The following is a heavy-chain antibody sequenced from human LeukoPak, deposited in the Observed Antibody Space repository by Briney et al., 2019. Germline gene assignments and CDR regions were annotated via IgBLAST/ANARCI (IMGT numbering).Heavy chain of an antibody. J-gene: IGHJ4*02. V-gene: IGHV3-23*01. CDR2: ISFSGGNT. CDR3: ARDAQQPQTSSQPKIVGATWGY. Sequence: PGGSLRLSCAASGFTFSGSAMSWVRQAPGKGLEWVSLISFSGGNTYYADSVKGRFTISRDNSKDTLYLQMNSLRAEDTAVYYCARDAQQPQTSSQPKIVGATWGYWGQGTLVTVSS. CDR1: GFTFSGSA. D-gene: IGHD1-26*01.